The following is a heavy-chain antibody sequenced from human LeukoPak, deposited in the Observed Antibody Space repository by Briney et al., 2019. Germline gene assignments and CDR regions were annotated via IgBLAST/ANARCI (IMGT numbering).Heavy chain of an antibody. V-gene: IGHV3-30-3*01. J-gene: IGHJ4*02. Sequence: GESLKISCVASGFTFSSYAMHWVRQAPGKGLEWVALISYDGSNKYYADSVKGRFTISRDNSKNTLYLQMNSLRAEDTAVYYCARGGVYSSGSYYLYYFDYWGQGTLVTVSS. CDR3: ARGGVYSSGSYYLYYFDY. CDR1: GFTFSSYA. D-gene: IGHD6-19*01. CDR2: ISYDGSNK.